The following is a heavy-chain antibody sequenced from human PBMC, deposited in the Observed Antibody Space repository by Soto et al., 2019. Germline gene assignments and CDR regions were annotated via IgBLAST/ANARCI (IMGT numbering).Heavy chain of an antibody. V-gene: IGHV5-51*01. CDR3: ARLSGCSSTSCYTHMDV. CDR1: GYSFTSYW. CDR2: IYPGDSDT. Sequence: PGESLKISCKASGYSFTSYWITWVRQMPGKGLEWMGIIYPGDSDTRYSPSFQGQVTISADKSTSTAYLQWSSLKASDTAMYYCARLSGCSSTSCYTHMDVWGQGTTVTVSS. J-gene: IGHJ6*02. D-gene: IGHD2-2*02.